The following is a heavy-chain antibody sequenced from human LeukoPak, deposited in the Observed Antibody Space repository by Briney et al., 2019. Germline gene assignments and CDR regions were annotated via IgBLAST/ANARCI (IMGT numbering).Heavy chain of an antibody. J-gene: IGHJ3*01. V-gene: IGHV4-39*01. Sequence: NPSETLSLTCTVSGGSISSSSYYWGWIRQPPGKGLEWIGRIYYSGSTYYNPALKSRVTISVDTSKNQFSLKLSSVNAADTAVYYCASGNYYDSSGYGWGQGTMVTVSS. CDR2: IYYSGST. CDR3: ASGNYYDSSGYG. CDR1: GGSISSSSYY. D-gene: IGHD3-22*01.